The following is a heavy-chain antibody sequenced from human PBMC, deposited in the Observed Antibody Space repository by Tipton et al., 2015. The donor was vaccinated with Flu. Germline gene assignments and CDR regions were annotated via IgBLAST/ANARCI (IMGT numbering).Heavy chain of an antibody. D-gene: IGHD1-26*01. CDR3: ARVGGSSYYYYGMDV. V-gene: IGHV4-59*01. Sequence: LGLSCTVSGGPISSYYWSWIRQPPGKGLEWIGYIYYSGSTNYNPSLKSRVTISVDTSKNQFSLKLSSVTAADTAVYYCARVGGSSYYYYGMDVWGQGTTVTVSS. J-gene: IGHJ6*02. CDR1: GGPISSYY. CDR2: IYYSGST.